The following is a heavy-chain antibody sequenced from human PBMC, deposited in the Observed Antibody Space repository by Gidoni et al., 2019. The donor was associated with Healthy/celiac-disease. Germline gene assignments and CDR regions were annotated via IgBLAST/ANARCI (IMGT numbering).Heavy chain of an antibody. CDR3: AAGTTVVTPGAFDI. Sequence: EVQLVESGGGLVQPVRSLRLSCAASGFTFDDYAMHLVRQAPGKGLEWVSGISWNSGSIGYADSVKGRFTISRDNAKNSLYLQMNSLRAEDTALYYCAAGTTVVTPGAFDIWGQGTMVTVSS. J-gene: IGHJ3*02. D-gene: IGHD4-17*01. V-gene: IGHV3-9*01. CDR2: ISWNSGSI. CDR1: GFTFDDYA.